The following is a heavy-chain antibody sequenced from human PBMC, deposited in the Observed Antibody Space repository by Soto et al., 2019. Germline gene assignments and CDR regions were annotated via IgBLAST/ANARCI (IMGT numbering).Heavy chain of an antibody. V-gene: IGHV4-4*02. CDR1: GGSISSSNW. CDR3: ASMRIPPRWDNDAFDI. D-gene: IGHD2-15*01. CDR2: IYHSGST. J-gene: IGHJ3*02. Sequence: QVQLQESGPGLVKPSGTLSLTCAVSGGSISSSNWWSWVRQPPGKGLEWIGEIYHSGSTNYNPSLKSRVTISVDKSQHQFPLKLRSVTAADTAVYYCASMRIPPRWDNDAFDIWGQGTMVTVSS.